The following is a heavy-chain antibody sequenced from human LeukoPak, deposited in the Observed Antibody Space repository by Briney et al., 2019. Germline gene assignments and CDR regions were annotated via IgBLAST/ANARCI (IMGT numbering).Heavy chain of an antibody. CDR3: ATDQRYAFDY. Sequence: GGSLRLSCATSGFSFTDYPMNWVRQAPGKGLEWISNIRTTAEGAKYAYYADSVKGRVTISRDNGKNTLYLHMNSLRDDDTAVYYCATDQRYAFDYWGQGILVTVSS. CDR2: IRTTAEGAKYA. V-gene: IGHV3-48*02. D-gene: IGHD3-9*01. CDR1: GFSFTDYP. J-gene: IGHJ4*02.